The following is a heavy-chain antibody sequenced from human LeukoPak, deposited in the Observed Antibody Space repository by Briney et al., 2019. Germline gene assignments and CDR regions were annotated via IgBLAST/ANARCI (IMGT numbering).Heavy chain of an antibody. CDR2: MYYSGAT. J-gene: IGHJ6*03. Sequence: PSETLSLTCVVSGGSVSSSGYYWGWVRQPPGKGLEWIGSMYYSGATYYNPSLKSRVTISVDTSKNQFSLKLSSVTAADTAVYYCARGINYGDYDYYYYMDVWGKGTTVTVSS. V-gene: IGHV4-39*07. D-gene: IGHD4-17*01. CDR1: GGSVSSSGYY. CDR3: ARGINYGDYDYYYYMDV.